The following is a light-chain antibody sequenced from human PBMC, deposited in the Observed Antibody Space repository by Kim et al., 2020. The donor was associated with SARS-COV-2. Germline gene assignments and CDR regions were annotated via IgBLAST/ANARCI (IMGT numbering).Light chain of an antibody. Sequence: HSALTQPPSASGSPGQSVTISCTGTSSDVGGYNYVSWYQQHPGQAPKLMIYEVSKRPSGVPDRFSGSKSGNTASLTVSGLQAEDEADYYCSSYAGSKNVFGTGTKVTVL. J-gene: IGLJ1*01. CDR3: SSYAGSKNV. CDR2: EVS. V-gene: IGLV2-8*01. CDR1: SSDVGGYNY.